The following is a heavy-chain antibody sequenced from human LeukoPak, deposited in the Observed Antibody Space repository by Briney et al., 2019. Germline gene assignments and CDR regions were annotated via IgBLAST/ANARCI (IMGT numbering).Heavy chain of an antibody. CDR2: INHSGST. CDR3: ARQKSMAEAAFDI. J-gene: IGHJ3*02. D-gene: IGHD6-19*01. Sequence: SETLSLTCAVYGGSFSGYYWSWIRQPPGKGLEWIGEINHSGSTNYNPSLKSRVTISVDTSKNQFSLKLSSVTAADTAVYYCARQKSMAEAAFDIWGQGTMVTVSS. V-gene: IGHV4-34*01. CDR1: GGSFSGYY.